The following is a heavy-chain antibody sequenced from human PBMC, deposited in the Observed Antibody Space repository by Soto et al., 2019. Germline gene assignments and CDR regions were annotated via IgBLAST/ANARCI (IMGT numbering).Heavy chain of an antibody. Sequence: EVQLVESGGGLVQPGRSLRLSCAASGFSFDDDAMHWVRQAPGKGLEWVAGISWNSGSIGYADSVKGRFSISRDNAKKCLYKQMICLRAEDTALYYCDRLVITAATRYFDVWGRGSLVTVSS. CDR3: DRLVITAATRYFDV. CDR1: GFSFDDDA. D-gene: IGHD1-7*01. J-gene: IGHJ2*01. CDR2: ISWNSGSI. V-gene: IGHV3-9*01.